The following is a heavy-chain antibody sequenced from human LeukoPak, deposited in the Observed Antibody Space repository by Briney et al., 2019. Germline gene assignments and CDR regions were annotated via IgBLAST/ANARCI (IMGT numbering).Heavy chain of an antibody. J-gene: IGHJ6*04. CDR2: IKSKTDGGTT. CDR1: GFTFSNAW. V-gene: IGHV3-15*01. D-gene: IGHD3-10*01. Sequence: GGSLRLSCAASGFTFSNAWMSGVRQARGKGVEGVGRIKSKTDGGTTDYAAPVRARFTISRDDSKNTLYLQMNSLKTEDTAVYYCTTGGGPGSYFYYGMDVWGKGTTVTVSS. CDR3: TTGGGPGSYFYYGMDV.